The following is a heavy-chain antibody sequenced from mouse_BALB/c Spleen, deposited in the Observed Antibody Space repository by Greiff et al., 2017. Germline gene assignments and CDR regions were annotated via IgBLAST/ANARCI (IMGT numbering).Heavy chain of an antibody. CDR2: ISSGSSTI. D-gene: IGHD2-1*01. CDR3: AREGDGNYFDY. CDR1: GFTFSSFG. V-gene: IGHV5-17*02. Sequence: EVQVVESGGGLVQPGGSRKLSCAASGFTFSSFGMHWVRQAPEKGLEWVAYISSGSSTIYYADTVKGRFTISRDNPKNTLFLQMTSLRSEDTAMYYCAREGDGNYFDYWGQGTTLTVSS. J-gene: IGHJ2*01.